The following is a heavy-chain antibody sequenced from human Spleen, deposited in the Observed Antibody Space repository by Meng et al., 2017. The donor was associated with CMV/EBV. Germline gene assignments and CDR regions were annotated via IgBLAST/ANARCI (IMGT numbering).Heavy chain of an antibody. CDR1: GGSISSDDYY. V-gene: IGHV4-30-4*08. CDR2: IYYNGST. D-gene: IGHD2-15*01. CDR3: ARERVDSSFGVDY. Sequence: SGGSISSDDYYWSWIRQPPGKGLEWIGDIYYNGSTYYNPSLKSRVIISVDTSKNQFSLKLSSVTAADTAVYYCARERVDSSFGVDYWGQGTLVTVSS. J-gene: IGHJ4*02.